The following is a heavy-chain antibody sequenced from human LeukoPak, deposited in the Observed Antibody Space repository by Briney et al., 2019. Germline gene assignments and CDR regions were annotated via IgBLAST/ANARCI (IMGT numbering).Heavy chain of an antibody. J-gene: IGHJ4*02. V-gene: IGHV4-34*01. CDR2: INHSGST. CDR3: ARGNDFGVLQSPYFDY. CDR1: GGSFSGYY. Sequence: SETLSLPCGVYGGSFSGYYWSWIRQPPGKGLEWIGEINHSGSTNYNPSLKSRVTISVDTSKNQFSLKLSSVTAADTAVYYCARGNDFGVLQSPYFDYWGQGTLVTVSS. D-gene: IGHD3-10*01.